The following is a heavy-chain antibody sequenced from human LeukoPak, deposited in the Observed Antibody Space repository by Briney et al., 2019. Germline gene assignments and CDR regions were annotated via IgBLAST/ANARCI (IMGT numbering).Heavy chain of an antibody. V-gene: IGHV1-18*01. Sequence: ASVKVSCKASGYTFTSYGISWVRQAPGQGLEWMGWISAYNGNTNYAQKLQGRVTMTTDTSTSTACMELRSLRSDDTAVCYCAREGYYYDSSGPGDAFDIWGQGTMVTVSS. CDR2: ISAYNGNT. D-gene: IGHD3-22*01. J-gene: IGHJ3*02. CDR3: AREGYYYDSSGPGDAFDI. CDR1: GYTFTSYG.